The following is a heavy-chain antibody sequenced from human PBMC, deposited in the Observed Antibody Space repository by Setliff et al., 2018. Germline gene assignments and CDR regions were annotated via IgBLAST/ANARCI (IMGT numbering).Heavy chain of an antibody. J-gene: IGHJ4*02. CDR3: ARDPGFHSGTWCLGD. Sequence: GALRLSCAASGFTFSSFEMNWVRQAPGKGLEWVSYISGSGSTTYYADSVRGRFTIYRDNAKSSLDLQMNSLRAEDTAVYYCARDPGFHSGTWCLGDWGQGTQVTVSS. CDR2: ISGSGSTT. CDR1: GFTFSSFE. D-gene: IGHD2-8*01. V-gene: IGHV3-48*03.